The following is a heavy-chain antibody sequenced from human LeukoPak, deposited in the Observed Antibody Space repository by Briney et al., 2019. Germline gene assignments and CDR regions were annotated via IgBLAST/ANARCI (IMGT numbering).Heavy chain of an antibody. CDR3: ARVIIAVAGEVDY. V-gene: IGHV3-21*01. Sequence: PGGSLRLPCAASGFTFSSYSMNWVRQAPGKGLEWVSSISSSSSYIYYADSVKGRFTISRDNAKNSLYLQMNSLRAEDTAVYYCARVIIAVAGEVDYWGQGTLVTVSS. J-gene: IGHJ4*02. CDR2: ISSSSSYI. D-gene: IGHD6-19*01. CDR1: GFTFSSYS.